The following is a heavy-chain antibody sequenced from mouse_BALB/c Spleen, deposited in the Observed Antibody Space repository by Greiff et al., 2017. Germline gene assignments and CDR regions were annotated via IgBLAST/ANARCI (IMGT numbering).Heavy chain of an antibody. Sequence: EVQRVESGGGLVQPGGSRKLSCAASGFTFSSFGMHWVRQAPEKGLEWVAYISSGSSTIYYADTVKGRFTISRDNPKNTLFLQMTSLRSEDTAMYYCARYYGNAMDYWGQGTSVTVSS. CDR2: ISSGSSTI. J-gene: IGHJ4*01. V-gene: IGHV5-17*02. CDR1: GFTFSSFG. CDR3: ARYYGNAMDY. D-gene: IGHD1-1*01.